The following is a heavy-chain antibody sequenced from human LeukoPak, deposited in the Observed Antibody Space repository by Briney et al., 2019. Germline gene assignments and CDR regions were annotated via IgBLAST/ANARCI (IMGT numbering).Heavy chain of an antibody. D-gene: IGHD3-10*01. CDR2: IYYSGST. CDR1: GGSISSYY. Sequence: SETLSLTCTVSGGSISSYYWSWIRRPPGKGLEWIGYIYYSGSTNYNPSLKSRVTISVDTSKNQFSLKLSSVTAADTAVYYCASSYYYGSGADLDVWGQGTTVTVSS. V-gene: IGHV4-59*01. J-gene: IGHJ6*02. CDR3: ASSYYYGSGADLDV.